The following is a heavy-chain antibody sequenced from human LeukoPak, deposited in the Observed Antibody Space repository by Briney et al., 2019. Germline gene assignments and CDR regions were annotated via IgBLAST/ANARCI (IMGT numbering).Heavy chain of an antibody. CDR1: GFTFSTYA. CDR3: ARDWGY. Sequence: PGGSLRLSCAASGFTFSTYAMNWARQAPGKGLEWVSGVSGSGGSIYYADSVKGRFTVSRDNSKNTLYLQMNSLRVEDTAVYYCARDWGYWGQGTLVTVSS. D-gene: IGHD3-16*01. CDR2: VSGSGGSI. J-gene: IGHJ4*02. V-gene: IGHV3-23*01.